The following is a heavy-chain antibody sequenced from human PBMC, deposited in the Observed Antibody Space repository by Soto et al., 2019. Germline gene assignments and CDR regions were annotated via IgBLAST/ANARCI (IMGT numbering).Heavy chain of an antibody. CDR2: ISSSSSYT. CDR1: GFTFSDYY. V-gene: IGHV3-11*06. Sequence: QVQLVESGGGLVKPGGSLRLSCAASGFTFSDYYMSWIRQAPGKGLEWVSYISSSSSYTNYADSVKGRFTISRDNAKNSLYLQMNSLRAEDTAVYYCARFRTPPGHVRIQLWFMGYAFDIWGQGTMVTVSS. D-gene: IGHD5-18*01. J-gene: IGHJ3*02. CDR3: ARFRTPPGHVRIQLWFMGYAFDI.